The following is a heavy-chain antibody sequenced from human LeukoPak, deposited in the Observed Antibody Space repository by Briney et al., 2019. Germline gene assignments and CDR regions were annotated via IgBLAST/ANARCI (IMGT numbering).Heavy chain of an antibody. CDR2: ISYDGSNK. Sequence: PGRSLRLSCAASGFTFSSYGMHWVRQAPGKGLEWVAVISYDGSNKYYADSVKGRFTISRDNSKNTLYLQMNSLRAEDTAVYYCARVGQWLVFDYWGQGTLVTVSS. D-gene: IGHD6-19*01. V-gene: IGHV3-30*03. CDR1: GFTFSSYG. CDR3: ARVGQWLVFDY. J-gene: IGHJ4*02.